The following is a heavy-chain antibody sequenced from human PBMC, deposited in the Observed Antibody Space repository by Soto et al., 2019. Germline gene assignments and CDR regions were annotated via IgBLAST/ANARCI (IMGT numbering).Heavy chain of an antibody. CDR3: VRGGGGGLFDP. D-gene: IGHD2-15*01. CDR1: GGSVNSGSYC. CDR2: IDYSGST. J-gene: IGHJ5*02. V-gene: IGHV4-61*01. Sequence: PSETLSLTCTVFGGSVNSGSYCWSWIRQPPGKGLEWIGYIDYSGSTNYNPSLKSRVTLSVDTSENQFSLNLSSVTAEDTAIYYCVRGGGGGLFDPWGQGTMVTVSS.